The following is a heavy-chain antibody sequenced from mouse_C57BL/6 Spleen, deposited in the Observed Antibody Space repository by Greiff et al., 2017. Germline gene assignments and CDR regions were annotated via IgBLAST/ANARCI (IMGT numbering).Heavy chain of an antibody. CDR1: GFTFTAYY. Sequence: EVQGVESGGGLVQPGGSLSLSCAASGFTFTAYYMSWVRQPPGKALEWLGFIRNKANGYTTEYSASVKGRFTISSDNSQSILYLQMNALRAEDSATYYCARSNWEDYFDYWGQGTTLTVSS. D-gene: IGHD4-1*01. CDR2: IRNKANGYTT. CDR3: ARSNWEDYFDY. J-gene: IGHJ2*01. V-gene: IGHV7-3*01.